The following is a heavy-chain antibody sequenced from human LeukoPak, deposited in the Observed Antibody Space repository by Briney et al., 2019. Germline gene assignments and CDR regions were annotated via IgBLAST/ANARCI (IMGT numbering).Heavy chain of an antibody. CDR1: GGSISSGSYY. D-gene: IGHD3-3*01. CDR2: IYTSGST. V-gene: IGHV4-61*02. CDR3: ARAGTLEWLSDAEYYFGY. Sequence: PSQTLSLTCTVSGGSISSGSYYWSWIRQPAGKGLEWIGRIYTSGSTNYNPSLKSRVTISVDTSKNQFSLKLSSVTAADTAVYYCARAGTLEWLSDAEYYFGYWGQGTLVTVSS. J-gene: IGHJ4*02.